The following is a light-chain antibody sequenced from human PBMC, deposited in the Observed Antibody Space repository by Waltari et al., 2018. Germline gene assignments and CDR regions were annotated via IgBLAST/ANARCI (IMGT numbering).Light chain of an antibody. CDR1: QSVSSY. V-gene: IGKV3-11*01. CDR3: QQRSNWPRT. Sequence: IVLTQSPATLSLSPGERATLSCRASQSVSSYLAWYQQKPGQAPRLLIYDASNRATGIAGRFSGSGSGTDFTLTISSLEPEDFAVYYCQQRSNWPRTFGQGTKVEIK. J-gene: IGKJ1*01. CDR2: DAS.